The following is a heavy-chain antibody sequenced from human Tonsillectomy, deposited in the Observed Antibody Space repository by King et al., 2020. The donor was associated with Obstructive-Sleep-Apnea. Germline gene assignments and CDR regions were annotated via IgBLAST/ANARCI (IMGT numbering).Heavy chain of an antibody. V-gene: IGHV1-69*14. CDR2: ITSLSDTA. Sequence: GQLVQSGAEVKKPGSSVKVSCQTSGGTFSSFAVNWVRQAPGQGLEWMGGITSLSDTANYAQKFQGRVTITADKSTSTAYMELISLTYDDTAVYYCARDAPLAYWGQGTLVTVSS. CDR1: GGTFSSFA. CDR3: ARDAPLAY. J-gene: IGHJ4*02. D-gene: IGHD2-21*01.